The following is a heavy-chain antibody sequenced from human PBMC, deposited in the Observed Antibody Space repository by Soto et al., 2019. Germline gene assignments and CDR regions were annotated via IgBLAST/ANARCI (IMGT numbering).Heavy chain of an antibody. D-gene: IGHD3-10*01. V-gene: IGHV3-30*03. J-gene: IGHJ4*02. CDR2: VTHDGTER. CDR1: GFTLSGHG. CDR3: AREKNSGYYRTVDY. Sequence: QVQLVASGGGVVQPGRSLSLSCAASGFTLSGHGLHWVRQAPSKGLEWVAVVTHDGTERHYPDSVKGRFTITRDISKNTFYLQMNSLRVEDTAMYYCAREKNSGYYRTVDYWGQGTLVTVSS.